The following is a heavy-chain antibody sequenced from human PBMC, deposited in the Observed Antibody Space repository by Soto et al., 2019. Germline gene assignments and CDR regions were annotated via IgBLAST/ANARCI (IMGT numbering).Heavy chain of an antibody. Sequence: SGGSLRLSCAASGFRFSDYKMIWVRQAPGKGLEWVSYISGSGSTIYYADSVKGRFTISRDNARNSLYLQMNSLRAEDTAVYYCARVIEAYSNYGMDVWGQGTTVTVSS. CDR1: GFRFSDYK. D-gene: IGHD3-16*02. CDR3: ARVIEAYSNYGMDV. J-gene: IGHJ6*02. CDR2: ISGSGSTI. V-gene: IGHV3-48*03.